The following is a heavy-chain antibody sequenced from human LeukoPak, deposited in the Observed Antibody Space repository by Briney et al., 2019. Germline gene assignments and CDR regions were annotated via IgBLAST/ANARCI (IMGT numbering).Heavy chain of an antibody. D-gene: IGHD6-13*01. CDR3: AKAAATGSGYYFEY. CDR2: ITGRGGNA. V-gene: IGHV3-23*01. CDR1: GFTFSNYA. Sequence: PGGSLRLSCTASGFTFSNYAMSWVRQAPGKGLEWVSTITGRGGNADYADSVKGRFTIPRDNSKSTLYLQMNSLRPEDAAVYYCAKAAATGSGYYFEYWGQGALVTVSS. J-gene: IGHJ4*02.